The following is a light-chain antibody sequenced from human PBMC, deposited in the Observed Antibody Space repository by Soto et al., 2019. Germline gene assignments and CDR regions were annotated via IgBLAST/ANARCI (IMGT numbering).Light chain of an antibody. CDR3: QQYNTRWT. J-gene: IGKJ1*01. CDR1: QSVGSN. Sequence: EIVMTQSPATLSVSPGERATLSCRARQSVGSNLAWYQQKPGQAPRLLIYGTSTRAAGIPARFSGSGSGTELTLMIRSLQSEDSAVYFYQQYNTRWTFGPGTKVEIK. CDR2: GTS. V-gene: IGKV3-15*01.